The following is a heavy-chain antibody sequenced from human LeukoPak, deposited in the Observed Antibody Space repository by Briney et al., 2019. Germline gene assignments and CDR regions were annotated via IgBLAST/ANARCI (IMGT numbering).Heavy chain of an antibody. CDR1: GYTFTTYY. V-gene: IGHV1-46*01. Sequence: VASVKVSCKASGYTFTTYYVHWVRQAPGQGLEWMGIINPSGGSTSYAQKFQGRVTMTRDTSTSTVYMELSSLRSEDTAVYYCARDIGDTRSYYYYYMDVWGKGTTVTISS. J-gene: IGHJ6*03. D-gene: IGHD3-10*01. CDR3: ARDIGDTRSYYYYYMDV. CDR2: INPSGGST.